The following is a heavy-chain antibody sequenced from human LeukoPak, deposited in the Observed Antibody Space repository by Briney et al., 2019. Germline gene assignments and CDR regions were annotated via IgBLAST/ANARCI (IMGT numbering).Heavy chain of an antibody. CDR1: GGSISSGSYY. CDR3: ARWYYDSSGYPDY. D-gene: IGHD3-22*01. J-gene: IGHJ4*02. CDR2: IYYSGST. V-gene: IGHV4-61*01. Sequence: SQTLSLTCTVSGGSISSGSYYWSWIRQPPGKGLEWIGYIYYSGSTNYNPSLKSRVTISVDTSKNQFSLKLSSVTAADTAVYYCARWYYDSSGYPDYWGQGTLVTVSS.